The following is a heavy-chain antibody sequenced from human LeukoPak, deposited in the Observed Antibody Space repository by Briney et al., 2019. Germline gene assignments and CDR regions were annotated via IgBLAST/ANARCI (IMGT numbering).Heavy chain of an antibody. V-gene: IGHV4-59*01. D-gene: IGHD6-19*01. Sequence: PSETLSLTCTVSGDSISSYYWSRIRQPPGKALEWIAYISYSGSTNYNPSLKSRVTMSVDTPKNQFSLNLSSVTAADTAVYYCARDPSGWHYFDYWGQGTLVTVSS. CDR2: ISYSGST. CDR1: GDSISSYY. J-gene: IGHJ4*02. CDR3: ARDPSGWHYFDY.